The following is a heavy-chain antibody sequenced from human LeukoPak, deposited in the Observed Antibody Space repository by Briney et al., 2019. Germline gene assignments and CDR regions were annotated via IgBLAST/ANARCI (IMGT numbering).Heavy chain of an antibody. Sequence: PPGGSLRLSCVVSGFTFSSHWMSWVRQAPGKGLEWVAFIQYDGSNKYYADSVKGRFTISRDNSKNTLYLQMNSLRAEDTAVYYCAKSSPSRFLEWLFDYWGQGTLVTVSS. CDR2: IQYDGSNK. D-gene: IGHD3-3*01. J-gene: IGHJ4*02. CDR3: AKSSPSRFLEWLFDY. V-gene: IGHV3-30*02. CDR1: GFTFSSHW.